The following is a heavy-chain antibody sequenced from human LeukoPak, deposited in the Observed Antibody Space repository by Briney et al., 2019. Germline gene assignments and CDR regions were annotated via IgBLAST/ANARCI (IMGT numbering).Heavy chain of an antibody. CDR1: GFTFSSYA. CDR3: AAGGDSSGYFYIY. D-gene: IGHD3-22*01. CDR2: ISYDGSNK. Sequence: QPGGSLRLSCAASGFTFSSYAMHWVRQAPGKGLEWVAVISYDGSNKYYADSVKGRFTISRDNSKNTVYLQMNSLRAEDTAVYYCAAGGDSSGYFYIYWGQGTLVTVSS. J-gene: IGHJ4*02. V-gene: IGHV3-30*04.